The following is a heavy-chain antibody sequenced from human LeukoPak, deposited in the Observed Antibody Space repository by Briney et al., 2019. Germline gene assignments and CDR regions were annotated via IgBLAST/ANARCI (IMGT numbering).Heavy chain of an antibody. V-gene: IGHV1-2*02. D-gene: IGHD6-19*01. CDR3: ARVAITVAGRLDQRLGMRYYFDY. CDR1: GYTFTSYY. J-gene: IGHJ4*02. Sequence: ASVKVSCKASGYTFTSYYMHWVRQAPGQGLEWMGWINPNSGGTNYAQKFQGRVTMTRDTSISTANMELYRLKSDDTAVYYCARVAITVAGRLDQRLGMRYYFDYWGQGTLVTVSS. CDR2: INPNSGGT.